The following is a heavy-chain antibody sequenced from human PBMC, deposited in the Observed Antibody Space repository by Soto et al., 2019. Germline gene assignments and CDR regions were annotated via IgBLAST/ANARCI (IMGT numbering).Heavy chain of an antibody. Sequence: GGSLRLSCAASGFTFSSYGMHWVRQAPGKGLEWVAVISYDGSNKYYADSVKGRFTISRDNSKNTLYLQMNSLRAEDTAVYYCAKEREVDPALDYWGQGTLVTVSS. CDR2: ISYDGSNK. J-gene: IGHJ4*02. V-gene: IGHV3-30*18. CDR3: AKEREVDPALDY. CDR1: GFTFSSYG. D-gene: IGHD5-18*01.